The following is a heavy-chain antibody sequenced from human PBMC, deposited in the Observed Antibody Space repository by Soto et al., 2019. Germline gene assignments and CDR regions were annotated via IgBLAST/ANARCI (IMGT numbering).Heavy chain of an antibody. CDR1: GFIVSTSY. Sequence: GGSLRLSCAVSGFIVSTSYMSWVRQAPGKGLQWVSIIYNDDSTYYADSVKGRFTVSRDDSKNTLYLEILSLRAEDTAVYYCARDSYTRYWGQGTLVTVSS. CDR2: IYNDDST. J-gene: IGHJ4*02. D-gene: IGHD4-4*01. CDR3: ARDSYTRY. V-gene: IGHV3-66*01.